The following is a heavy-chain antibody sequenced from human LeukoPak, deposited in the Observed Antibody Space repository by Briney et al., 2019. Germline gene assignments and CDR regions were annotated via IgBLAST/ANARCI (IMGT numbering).Heavy chain of an antibody. V-gene: IGHV3-49*04. Sequence: GGSLRLSCTTSGFTFGDYAMSWVRQAPGKGLEWVGFIRSKAYGGTTEYAASVKGRFTISRDDSKSIAYLQMNSLKTEDTAVYYCTTGESVGAYDYWGQGTLVTVSS. D-gene: IGHD1-26*01. CDR2: IRSKAYGGTT. CDR3: TTGESVGAYDY. J-gene: IGHJ4*02. CDR1: GFTFGDYA.